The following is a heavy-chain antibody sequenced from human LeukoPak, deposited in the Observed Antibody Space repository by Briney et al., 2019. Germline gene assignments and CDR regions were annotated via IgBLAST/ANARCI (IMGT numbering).Heavy chain of an antibody. CDR3: ITDPGAWAPI. V-gene: IGHV3-15*01. CDR1: GLTFSNAW. D-gene: IGHD1-26*01. CDR2: IKSKTDGETT. J-gene: IGHJ3*02. Sequence: GGCLRLSCVASGLTFSNAWMSWVRQAPGKGLEWVGRIKSKTDGETTDYAAPVKGRFTISGDDSKNTLYLQMNRLNIGDTAVYYCITDPGAWAPIWGQGTMVTVSS.